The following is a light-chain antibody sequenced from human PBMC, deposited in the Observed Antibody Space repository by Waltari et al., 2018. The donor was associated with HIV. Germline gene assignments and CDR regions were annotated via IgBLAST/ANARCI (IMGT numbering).Light chain of an antibody. CDR2: EGS. CDR1: RRAVGSYNL. CDR3: CSYTGSSTRRPYV. V-gene: IGLV2-23*01. Sequence: QSALPQPASVSGSPGQSITISCTGTRRAVGSYNLSPWYQQHPGKAPKVMIYEGSKRPSGVSNRFSGSKSGNTASLTISGLQAEDEADYYCCSYTGSSTRRPYVFGTGTKVTVL. J-gene: IGLJ1*01.